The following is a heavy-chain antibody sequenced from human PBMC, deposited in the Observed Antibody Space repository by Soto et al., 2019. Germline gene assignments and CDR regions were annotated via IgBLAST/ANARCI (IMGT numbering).Heavy chain of an antibody. V-gene: IGHV2-70*01. CDR1: GFSLSTSGMC. CDR3: ERIQGYGDYGEGFDI. Sequence: SGPTLVNPTQTLTLTCTFSGFSLSTSGMCVSWIRQPPGKALEWLALIDWDDDKYYSTSLKTRLTISKDTSKNQVVLTMTNMDPVDTATYYCERIQGYGDYGEGFDIWGQGTMVTV. CDR2: IDWDDDK. D-gene: IGHD4-17*01. J-gene: IGHJ3*02.